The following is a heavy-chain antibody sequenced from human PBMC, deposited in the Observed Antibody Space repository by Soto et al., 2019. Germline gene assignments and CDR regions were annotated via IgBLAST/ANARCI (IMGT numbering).Heavy chain of an antibody. CDR1: GFTFSDYY. V-gene: IGHV3-11*06. Sequence: VGSLRLSCAASGFTFSDYYMSWIRQAPGKGLEWVSYISSSSSYTNYADSVKGRFTISRDNAKNSLYLQMNSLRAEDTAVYYCARDRVSSGYRHMDVWGQGTTVTVSS. D-gene: IGHD3-22*01. CDR3: ARDRVSSGYRHMDV. CDR2: ISSSSSYT. J-gene: IGHJ6*02.